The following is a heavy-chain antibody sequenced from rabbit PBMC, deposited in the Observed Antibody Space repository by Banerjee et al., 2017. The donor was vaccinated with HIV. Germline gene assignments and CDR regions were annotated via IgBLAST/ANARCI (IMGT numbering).Heavy chain of an antibody. CDR2: IDPIFGGT. D-gene: IGHD4-1*01. V-gene: IGHV1S7*01. Sequence: QLKETRGGLVQPGGSLTLSCKASGFDFSSYYMSWVRQAPGKGLEWIGYIDPIFGGTYYASWVNGRFTISSHNAQNTLFLQLNSLTVADTATYFCVRNSGWGVSYFTLWGQGTLVTVS. CDR1: GFDFSSYY. J-gene: IGHJ4*01. CDR3: VRNSGWGVSYFTL.